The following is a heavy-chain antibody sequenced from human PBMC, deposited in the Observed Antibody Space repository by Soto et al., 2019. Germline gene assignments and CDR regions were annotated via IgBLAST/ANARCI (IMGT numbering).Heavy chain of an antibody. V-gene: IGHV3-15*07. D-gene: IGHD5-12*01. Sequence: PGGSLRLSCAASGFTFSNAWINWVRQAPGKGLEWVGRIKSKTDGGTTDFAAPVKGRFAISRDDSKNMVYLQMNSLKTEDTGIYYCTTPTRYSGYASEYYYYGMDVWGQGTTVTVSS. CDR1: GFTFSNAW. J-gene: IGHJ6*02. CDR3: TTPTRYSGYASEYYYYGMDV. CDR2: IKSKTDGGTT.